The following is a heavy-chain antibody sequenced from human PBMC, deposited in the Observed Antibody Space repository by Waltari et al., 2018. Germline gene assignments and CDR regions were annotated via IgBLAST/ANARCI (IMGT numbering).Heavy chain of an antibody. J-gene: IGHJ6*03. CDR3: AKGRESSVWFLYHYYFMDV. D-gene: IGHD6-19*01. CDR1: GFTLRTYV. Sequence: GGSLRLSCVASGFTLRTYVMSWVRQSPGKGLEWVSSISGSGGTTDYAESVKGRFTVSRDNSRNTLYLQLRSLGTEDTAVYYCAKGRESSVWFLYHYYFMDVWGRGTTVTVSS. CDR2: ISGSGGTT. V-gene: IGHV3-23*01.